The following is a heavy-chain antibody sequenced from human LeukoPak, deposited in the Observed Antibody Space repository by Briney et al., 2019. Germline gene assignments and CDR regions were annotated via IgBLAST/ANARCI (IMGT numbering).Heavy chain of an antibody. CDR2: IYYSGST. Sequence: PSETLSLTCTVSGGSISSYYWSWIRQPPGKGLEWIGYIYYSGSTNYNPSLKSRVTISVDTSKNQFSLKLSSVTAADTAVYYCARHGGDLFFDYWGQGTLITVSS. CDR1: GGSISSYY. CDR3: ARHGGDLFFDY. J-gene: IGHJ4*02. D-gene: IGHD2-21*02. V-gene: IGHV4-59*08.